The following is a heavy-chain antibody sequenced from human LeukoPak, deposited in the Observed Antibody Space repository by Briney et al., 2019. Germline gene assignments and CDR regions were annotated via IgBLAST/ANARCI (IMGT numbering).Heavy chain of an antibody. CDR2: ISYDIYSK. CDR3: ARDAWSVRSYFDY. D-gene: IGHD2-8*01. V-gene: IGHV3-30*04. Sequence: GGSLRLSCAASGFTFTSYSMHWVRQAPGKGLEWVAVISYDIYSKYYADSVRGRFTIPRDNSENTLYLQMNSLRGEDTAVYYCARDAWSVRSYFDYWGQGTLVTVSS. CDR1: GFTFTSYS. J-gene: IGHJ4*02.